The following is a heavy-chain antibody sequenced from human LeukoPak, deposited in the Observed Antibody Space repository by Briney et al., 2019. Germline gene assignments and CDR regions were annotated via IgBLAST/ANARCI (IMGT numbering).Heavy chain of an antibody. J-gene: IGHJ4*02. CDR3: ARGYCSGGSCYSDYFDY. D-gene: IGHD2-15*01. Sequence: ASVKVSCKASGYTFTVYYMHWVRQAPGQGLEWMGWINPNSGDTNYAQKFQGRVTMTRDTSISSAYMELSRLRSDDTAMYYCARGYCSGGSCYSDYFDYWGQRTLVTVSS. CDR1: GYTFTVYY. V-gene: IGHV1-2*02. CDR2: INPNSGDT.